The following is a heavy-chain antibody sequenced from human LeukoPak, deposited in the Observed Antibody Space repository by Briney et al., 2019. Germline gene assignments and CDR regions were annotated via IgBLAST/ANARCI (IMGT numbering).Heavy chain of an antibody. J-gene: IGHJ4*02. V-gene: IGHV3-23*01. CDR1: GFTFSSYA. CDR2: ISDSGGST. CDR3: AKDTGGTYHGEFDY. D-gene: IGHD1-26*01. Sequence: GGSLRLSCAASGFTFSSYAMSWVRQAPGKGLQWVSAISDSGGSTHYTDSVKGRFTISRDNSKNTLYLQMNNLSAEDTAVYYCAKDTGGTYHGEFDYWGQGTLVTVSS.